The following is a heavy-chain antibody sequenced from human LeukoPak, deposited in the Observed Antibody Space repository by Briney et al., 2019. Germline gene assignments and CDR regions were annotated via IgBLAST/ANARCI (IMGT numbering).Heavy chain of an antibody. V-gene: IGHV5-51*01. CDR2: IYPDDSDS. Sequence: KVSCKASGYSFTSYWIAWVRQMPGKGLEWMGVIYPDDSDSRYSPSFQGLVTISADKSISTAYLQWSSLEASDTAMYYCARATTGIRTIDYWGQGTLVTVSS. J-gene: IGHJ4*02. CDR1: GYSFTSYW. D-gene: IGHD1-1*01. CDR3: ARATTGIRTIDY.